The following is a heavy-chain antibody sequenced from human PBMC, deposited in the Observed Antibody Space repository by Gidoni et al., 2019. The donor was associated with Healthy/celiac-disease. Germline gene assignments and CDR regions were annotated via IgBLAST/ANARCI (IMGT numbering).Heavy chain of an antibody. D-gene: IGHD1-7*01. CDR2: INPISGGT. J-gene: IGHJ6*02. CDR1: GYTFTGYY. CDR3: ARMKLELRRRGLMVGGMDV. Sequence: QVQLVQSGAEVKKPGASVKVSCKASGYTFTGYYMHWVRQAPGQGLEWMGWINPISGGTNYAQKFQGRVTMTRDTSISTAYMELSRLRSDDTAVYYCARMKLELRRRGLMVGGMDVWGQGTTVTVSS. V-gene: IGHV1-2*02.